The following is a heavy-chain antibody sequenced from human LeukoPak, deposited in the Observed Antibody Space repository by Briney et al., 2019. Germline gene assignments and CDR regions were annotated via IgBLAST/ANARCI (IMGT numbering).Heavy chain of an antibody. D-gene: IGHD2-2*01. J-gene: IGHJ4*02. Sequence: PSETLSLTCAVYSGSFSGYYWSWIRQPPGKGLEWIGEINHSGSTNYNPSLKSRVTISVDTSKNQFSLKLSSVTAADTAVYYCARQLLGYCSSTSCYLGSGFDYWGQGTLVTVSS. CDR1: SGSFSGYY. CDR3: ARQLLGYCSSTSCYLGSGFDY. V-gene: IGHV4-34*01. CDR2: INHSGST.